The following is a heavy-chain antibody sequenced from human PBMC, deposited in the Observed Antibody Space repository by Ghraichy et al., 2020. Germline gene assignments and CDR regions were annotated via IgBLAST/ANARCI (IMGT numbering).Heavy chain of an antibody. J-gene: IGHJ6*02. CDR2: IYNSGTT. Sequence: SQTLSLTCTVSGYSISGSYWSWIRQPPGKGLEWIANIYNSGTTNSNPSLKRRVPVSVDTSKSQFSLKLTSVTAADTAVYYCSRCTNCFTVGRAYYHHSVDVWGQGPTVPVS. CDR1: GYSISGSY. V-gene: IGHV4-59*01. CDR3: SRCTNCFTVGRAYYHHSVDV. D-gene: IGHD2-2*02.